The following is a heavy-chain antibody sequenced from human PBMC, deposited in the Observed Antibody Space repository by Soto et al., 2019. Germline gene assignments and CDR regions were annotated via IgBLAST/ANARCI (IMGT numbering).Heavy chain of an antibody. V-gene: IGHV3-23*01. J-gene: IGHJ4*02. D-gene: IGHD3-10*01. CDR1: GFTFSTYA. CDR2: ISGSGGGT. CDR3: AKDRDDYFDY. Sequence: GGSLSRSXAASGFTFSTYAMSWIRQAPGKGLEWVSAISGSGGGTYYADSLKGRFTISRDNSKNTLFLQMNSLRAEDTAVYYCAKDRDDYFDYWGQGTLVTVSS.